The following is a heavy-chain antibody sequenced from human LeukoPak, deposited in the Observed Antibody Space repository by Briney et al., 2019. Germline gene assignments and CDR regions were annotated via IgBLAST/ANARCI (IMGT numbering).Heavy chain of an antibody. CDR1: GFTFTSYA. J-gene: IGHJ5*02. D-gene: IGHD3-3*01. V-gene: IGHV3-23*01. CDR3: AKAVFGVQYNWFDP. Sequence: GGSLRLSCAASGFTFTSYAMSWVRQAPGKGLEWVSAISGSGGSTYYADSVKGRFTVSRDNSKNTLYLQMNSLRAEDTAVYYCAKAVFGVQYNWFDPWGQGTLVTVSS. CDR2: ISGSGGST.